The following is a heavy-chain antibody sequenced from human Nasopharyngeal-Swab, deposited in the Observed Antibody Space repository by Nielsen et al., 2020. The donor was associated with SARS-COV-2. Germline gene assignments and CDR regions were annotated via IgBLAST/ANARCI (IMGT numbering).Heavy chain of an antibody. CDR1: GFTFSSYG. D-gene: IGHD6-13*01. CDR3: AKDMGIADDSFDY. Sequence: GGSLRLSCAASGFTFSSYGMHWVRQAPGKGLEWVAVISYDGSNKYYAGSVKGRFTISRDNSKNTLYLQMNSLRAEDTAVYYCAKDMGIADDSFDYWGQGTLVTVSS. CDR2: ISYDGSNK. J-gene: IGHJ4*02. V-gene: IGHV3-30*18.